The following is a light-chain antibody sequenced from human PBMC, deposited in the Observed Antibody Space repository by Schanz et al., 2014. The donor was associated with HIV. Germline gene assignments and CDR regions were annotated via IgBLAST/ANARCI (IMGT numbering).Light chain of an antibody. CDR1: SSDVGGYNY. V-gene: IGLV2-14*03. J-gene: IGLJ3*02. CDR2: DVS. Sequence: QSALTQPASVSGSRGQSITISCTGTSSDVGGYNYVSWYQQHPGKAPKVMIYDVSNRPSGVSNRFSGSKSGNTASLTISGLQADDEADYYCSSYGGGDTLLFGGGTKLTVL. CDR3: SSYGGGDTLL.